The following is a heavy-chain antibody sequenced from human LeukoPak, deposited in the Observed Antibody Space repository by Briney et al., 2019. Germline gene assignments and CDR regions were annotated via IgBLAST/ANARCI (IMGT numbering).Heavy chain of an antibody. CDR1: GGSISSYY. V-gene: IGHV4-59*01. CDR2: IYYSGST. J-gene: IGHJ6*03. Sequence: KTSETLSLTCTVSGGSISSYYWSWIRQPPGKGLEWIGYIYYSGSTNYNPSLKSRVTISADTSKNQFSLKLSSVTAADTAVYYCAGGTDDYYYYYYMDVWGKGTTVTVSS. CDR3: AGGTDDYYYYYYMDV. D-gene: IGHD1-1*01.